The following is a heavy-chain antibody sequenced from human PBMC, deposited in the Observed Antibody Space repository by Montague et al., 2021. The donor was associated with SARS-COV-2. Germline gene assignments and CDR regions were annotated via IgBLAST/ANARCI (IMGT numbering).Heavy chain of an antibody. CDR1: GGSISSGGYY. CDR2: IYYSGST. CDR3: ARARVVVPTTRSWFDP. Sequence: TLSLTCTVSGGSISSGGYYWSWIRQHPGKGLEWVGYIYYSGSTYYNPSLKSRLTISVDTSKYRFSLRLSSVTAADTAMYYCARARVVVPTTRSWFDPWGQGTLVTVSS. V-gene: IGHV4-31*03. J-gene: IGHJ5*02. D-gene: IGHD2-2*01.